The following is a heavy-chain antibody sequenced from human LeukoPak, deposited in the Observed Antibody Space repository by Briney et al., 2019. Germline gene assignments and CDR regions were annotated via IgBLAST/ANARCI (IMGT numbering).Heavy chain of an antibody. V-gene: IGHV3-21*01. CDR1: GFTFSSYS. D-gene: IGHD2-2*02. Sequence: GGSLRLSCAASGFTFSSYSMNWVRQAPGKGLEWVSSISSSSSYIYYADSVKGRFTISRDNAKNSLYLQMNSLRAEDTAVYYCARIVPAAILRSPEDVWGQGTTVTVSS. CDR2: ISSSSSYI. J-gene: IGHJ6*02. CDR3: ARIVPAAILRSPEDV.